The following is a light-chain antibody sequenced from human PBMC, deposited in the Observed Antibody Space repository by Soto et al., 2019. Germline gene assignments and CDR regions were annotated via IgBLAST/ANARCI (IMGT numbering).Light chain of an antibody. CDR1: QDIDKN. Sequence: IQLTQSPSSLSASVGDRVTITCQASQDIDKNLNWYQQKPGKAPKRLIYVASSLQKEVPSRFSGSGSATDFTFTISSLQPEDIATYYCQQYDNLLPITFGQGTRLEIK. CDR2: VAS. J-gene: IGKJ5*01. V-gene: IGKV1-33*01. CDR3: QQYDNLLPIT.